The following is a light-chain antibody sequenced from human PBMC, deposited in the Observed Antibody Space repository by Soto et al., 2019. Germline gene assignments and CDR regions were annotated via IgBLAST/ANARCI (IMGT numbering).Light chain of an antibody. CDR1: QSVTTTY. CDR3: QHHGSSPFT. Sequence: EIVLTQSPGTLSLSPGERATLSCRASQSVTTTYLAWYQQKPGQAPRLLISGASTRATGIPDRFSASLSGTDFTLTISRLEPEDFAVYYCQHHGSSPFTFGPGTKVDIK. V-gene: IGKV3-20*01. CDR2: GAS. J-gene: IGKJ3*01.